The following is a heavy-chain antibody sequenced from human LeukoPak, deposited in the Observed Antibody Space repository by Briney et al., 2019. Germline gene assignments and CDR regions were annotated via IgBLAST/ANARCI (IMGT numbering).Heavy chain of an antibody. Sequence: SETLSLTCTVSGGSISSYYWSWIRQPPGKGLEWIGYIYYSGSTNYNPSLKSRVTISVDTSKNQFSLKLSSVTAADTAVYYCASGDQYYYGSGSWYYFDYWGQGTLVTVSS. CDR1: GGSISSYY. CDR3: ASGDQYYYGSGSWYYFDY. V-gene: IGHV4-59*08. J-gene: IGHJ4*02. D-gene: IGHD3-10*01. CDR2: IYYSGST.